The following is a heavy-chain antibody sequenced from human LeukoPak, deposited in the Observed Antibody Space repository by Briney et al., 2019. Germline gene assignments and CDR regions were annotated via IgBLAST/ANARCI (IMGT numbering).Heavy chain of an antibody. D-gene: IGHD6-19*01. Sequence: PGGSLRLSCAASGFNFSAYEMNWVRQAPGKGLEWASYISSSGSNTYYADSVKGRFTISRGNDKNSLYLQMDSLRAEDTAVYYCARTGRQWPVHLRFDIWSQGTMVTVSS. J-gene: IGHJ3*02. CDR2: ISSSGSNT. CDR3: ARTGRQWPVHLRFDI. CDR1: GFNFSAYE. V-gene: IGHV3-48*03.